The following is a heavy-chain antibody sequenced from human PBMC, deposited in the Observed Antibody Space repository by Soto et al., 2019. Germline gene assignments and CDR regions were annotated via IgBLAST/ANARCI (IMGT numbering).Heavy chain of an antibody. CDR2: ISAHRGHT. V-gene: IGHV1-18*01. CDR3: ARVGDQWDQRVCDN. Sequence: QVQLVQSAPELTKPGASVKVSCRVSGHISGHYGISWVRLRAGQGLEWMGWISAHRGHTNYAHKFRGRVTMTTDPSTATVSMELTNLLSDETAVYFCARVGDQWDQRVCDNWGEGTLVTVSS. J-gene: IGHJ4*02. CDR1: GHISGHYG. D-gene: IGHD1-26*01.